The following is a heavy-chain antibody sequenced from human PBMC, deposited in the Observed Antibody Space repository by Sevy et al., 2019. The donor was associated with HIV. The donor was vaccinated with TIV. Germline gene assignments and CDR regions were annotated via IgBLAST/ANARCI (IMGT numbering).Heavy chain of an antibody. Sequence: SETLSLTCSVSGGSIISGDYYLSWVRQPPGRGLEWIGYIHYTGGTDYNPSLESRVTISVDTSKNQFSLKLTSVTAADTAVYYCARDEGDYGDKSYYYGMDVWGRGTTVTVSS. D-gene: IGHD4-17*01. CDR1: GGSIISGDYY. J-gene: IGHJ6*02. V-gene: IGHV4-30-4*01. CDR2: IHYTGGT. CDR3: ARDEGDYGDKSYYYGMDV.